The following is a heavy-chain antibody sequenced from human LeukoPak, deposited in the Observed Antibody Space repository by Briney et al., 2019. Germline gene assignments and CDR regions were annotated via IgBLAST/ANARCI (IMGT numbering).Heavy chain of an antibody. CDR3: ARGRIAAASPYYFDY. D-gene: IGHD6-13*01. J-gene: IGHJ4*02. CDR2: ISAYNVNT. CDR1: RDTLTSYV. Sequence: AAVKVSCKASRDTLTSYVISWVRQDPGQGLEWMGWISAYNVNTNYAQKLQSGVTMTTDTSTSTAYMELRSLRSDDTAVYYCARGRIAAASPYYFDYWGQGTLVTVSS. V-gene: IGHV1-18*01.